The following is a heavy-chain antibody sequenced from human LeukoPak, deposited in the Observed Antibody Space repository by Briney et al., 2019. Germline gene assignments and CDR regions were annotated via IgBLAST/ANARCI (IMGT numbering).Heavy chain of an antibody. CDR3: ARNYYDSSGYYYFDY. CDR2: ITVYNGNT. V-gene: IGHV1-18*01. CDR1: GYTFTNYG. D-gene: IGHD3-22*01. J-gene: IGHJ4*02. Sequence: ASVTVSFTASGYTFTNYGISWVRQAPGQGLEWMGWITVYNGNTNYAQKLQGRVTMTTGTSTSTAYMELRSLRSDDTAVYYCARNYYDSSGYYYFDYWGQGTLVTVSS.